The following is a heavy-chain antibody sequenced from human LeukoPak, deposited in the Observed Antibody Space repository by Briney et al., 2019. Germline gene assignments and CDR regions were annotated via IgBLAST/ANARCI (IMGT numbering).Heavy chain of an antibody. CDR3: ARNLWFGESSDAFDM. CDR1: GYTFTGYY. V-gene: IGHV1-2*02. Sequence: ASVKVSCKASGYTFTGYYMHWVRQAPGQGLEWMGWINPKSGGTNYAQKFQGRVTMTRDTSISTAYMDMSSLRSDDTAVYYCARNLWFGESSDAFDMWGQGTTVTVSS. CDR2: INPKSGGT. D-gene: IGHD3-10*01. J-gene: IGHJ3*02.